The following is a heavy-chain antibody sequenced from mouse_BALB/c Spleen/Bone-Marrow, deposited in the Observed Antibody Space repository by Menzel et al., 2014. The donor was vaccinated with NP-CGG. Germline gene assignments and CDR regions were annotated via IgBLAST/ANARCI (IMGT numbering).Heavy chain of an antibody. CDR2: INSNGGST. D-gene: IGHD2-3*01. V-gene: IGHV5-6-3*01. CDR1: GFTFSSYG. J-gene: IGHJ4*01. Sequence: EVQVVESGGGLVQPGGSLKLSCAASGFTFSSYGMSWVRQTPDKRLELVATINSNGGSTYYPDSVKGRFTISRDNAKNTLYLQMSSLKSEDTAMYYCASDGYYVFYAMDYWGQGTSVTVSS. CDR3: ASDGYYVFYAMDY.